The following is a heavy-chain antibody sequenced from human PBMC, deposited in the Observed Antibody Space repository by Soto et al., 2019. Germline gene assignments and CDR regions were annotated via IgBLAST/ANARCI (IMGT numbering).Heavy chain of an antibody. V-gene: IGHV1-69*01. D-gene: IGHD4-17*01. J-gene: IGHJ5*02. Sequence: QVQLVQSGAEVKKPGSSVKVSCKASGGTFSSYAISWVRQAPGQGLEWMGGIIPIFGTANYAQKFQGRVTITADESTSTAYMELSSLRSEDTAMYYCARDPRSYGDNNWFDPWGQGTLVTVSS. CDR1: GGTFSSYA. CDR2: IIPIFGTA. CDR3: ARDPRSYGDNNWFDP.